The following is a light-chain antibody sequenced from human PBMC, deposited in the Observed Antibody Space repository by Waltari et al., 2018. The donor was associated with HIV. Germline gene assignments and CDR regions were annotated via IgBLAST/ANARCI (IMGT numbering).Light chain of an antibody. CDR1: QGISSY. CDR3: QQHNSYPLT. V-gene: IGKV1-9*01. J-gene: IGKJ3*01. CDR2: AAS. Sequence: DIKLTQYPSFMSASVGDRVTITCRARQGISSYLAWYQQKPGKAPKLLIYAASTLQSGVPARFSGSGSGTEFTLTISSLQPEDFATYYCQQHNSYPLTFGPGTKVDIK.